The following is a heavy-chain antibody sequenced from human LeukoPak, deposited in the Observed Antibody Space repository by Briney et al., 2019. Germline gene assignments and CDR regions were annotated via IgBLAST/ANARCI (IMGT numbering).Heavy chain of an antibody. CDR2: IYDSGTT. Sequence: SCKASGYTFTSYAMHWVRQAPGQRLEWMGYIYDSGTTAYNPSLKRRVTMSVDTSKNQFSLNLSSVTAADTAVYYCARDPDGYKFFDYWGRGSPVTVSS. D-gene: IGHD5-24*01. CDR3: ARDPDGYKFFDY. J-gene: IGHJ4*02. CDR1: GYTFTSYA. V-gene: IGHV4-59*12.